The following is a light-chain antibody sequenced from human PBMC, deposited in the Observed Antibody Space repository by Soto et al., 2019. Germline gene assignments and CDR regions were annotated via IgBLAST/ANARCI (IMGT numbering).Light chain of an antibody. CDR3: CSYAGSYTWV. CDR2: DVN. J-gene: IGLJ1*01. Sequence: QSALTQPRSVSGSPGQSVTISCTGTSSDVGGYNYVSWYQQHPGNAPKLMISDVNKRPSGVPDRFSGSKSGNTASLTISGLQAEDEADYYCCSYAGSYTWVFGTGTKVTVL. CDR1: SSDVGGYNY. V-gene: IGLV2-11*01.